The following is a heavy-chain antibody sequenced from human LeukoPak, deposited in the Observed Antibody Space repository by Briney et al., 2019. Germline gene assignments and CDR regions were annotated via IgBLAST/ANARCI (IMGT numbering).Heavy chain of an antibody. CDR1: GGSISNYF. CDR2: VYYNGNT. CDR3: ARDRVEMGTPGEYFDR. D-gene: IGHD5-24*01. J-gene: IGHJ4*02. Sequence: PSETLSLTCTVSGGSISNYFWSWIRQPPGKGLEWIGYVYYNGNTNYNPSLESRVTMSVDTSKNQFSLKVTSVTAADTALYYCARDRVEMGTPGEYFDRWGQGTLVTVSS. V-gene: IGHV4-59*12.